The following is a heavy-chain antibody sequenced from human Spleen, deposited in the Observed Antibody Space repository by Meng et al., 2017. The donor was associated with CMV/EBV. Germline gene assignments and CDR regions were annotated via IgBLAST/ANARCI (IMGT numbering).Heavy chain of an antibody. V-gene: IGHV3-23*01. D-gene: IGHD6-19*01. CDR1: GFTFSSYA. J-gene: IGHJ6*02. CDR2: ISGSGGST. Sequence: GESLKISCAASGFTFSSYAMSWVRQAPGKGLEWVSAISGSGGSTYYADSVKGRFTISRDNSKNTLYLQMNSLRAEDTAVYYCAKEGSGWQYYYYYYGMDVWGQGTTVTVSS. CDR3: AKEGSGWQYYYYYYGMDV.